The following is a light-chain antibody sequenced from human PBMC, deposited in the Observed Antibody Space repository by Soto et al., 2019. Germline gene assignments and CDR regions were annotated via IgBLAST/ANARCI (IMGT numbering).Light chain of an antibody. CDR1: NIGSKS. CDR3: QVWDSSSDPHVV. Sequence: SYELTQPPSVSVAPGKTARITWGGNNIGSKSVHWYQQKPGQAPVLVIYYDSDRPSGIPERFSGSNSGNTATLTISRVEAGDEADYYCQVWDSSSDPHVVFGGGTKVTVL. CDR2: YDS. J-gene: IGLJ2*01. V-gene: IGLV3-21*04.